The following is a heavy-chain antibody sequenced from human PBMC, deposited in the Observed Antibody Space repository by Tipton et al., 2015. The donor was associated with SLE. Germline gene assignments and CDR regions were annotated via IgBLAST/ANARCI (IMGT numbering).Heavy chain of an antibody. CDR3: ARSLGAGFCSGGNCFEPLDY. Sequence: TLSLTCSVSGGSISSYYWSWIRQPPAKGLEWIGFIYYNGKTNYNSSLKSRVTISLDTSKNQFSLKLSSVTAVDTAIYYCARSLGAGFCSGGNCFEPLDYWGQGILVTVSS. J-gene: IGHJ4*02. CDR2: IYYNGKT. CDR1: GGSISSYY. D-gene: IGHD2-15*01. V-gene: IGHV4-59*08.